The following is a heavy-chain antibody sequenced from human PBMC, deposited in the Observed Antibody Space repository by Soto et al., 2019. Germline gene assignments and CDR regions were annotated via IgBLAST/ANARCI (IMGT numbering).Heavy chain of an antibody. CDR2: INHSGST. CDR3: ARGTGTWGTYYYYGMDV. J-gene: IGHJ6*02. Sequence: QVQLQQWGAGLLKPSETLSLTCAVYGGSFSGYYWSWIRQPPGKGLEWIGEINHSGSTNYNPSLKSRVTISVDTSKNQFLLKLSSVTAADTAVYYCARGTGTWGTYYYYGMDVWGQGTTVTVSS. V-gene: IGHV4-34*01. D-gene: IGHD1-1*01. CDR1: GGSFSGYY.